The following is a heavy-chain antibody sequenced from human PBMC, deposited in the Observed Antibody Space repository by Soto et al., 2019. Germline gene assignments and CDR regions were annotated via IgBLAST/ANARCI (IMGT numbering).Heavy chain of an antibody. V-gene: IGHV2-5*02. CDR1: GFSLSTSGVG. CDR3: AHRPRGSSWSDF. J-gene: IGHJ4*02. D-gene: IGHD6-13*01. Sequence: QITLKESGPTLVKPAQTLTLTCTFSGFSLSTSGVGVGWIRQPPGKALEWLALIYWDDDKRYSPSLKSRLTIPKDTAKNQVVLTMTNMDPVDTATYYCAHRPRGSSWSDFWGQGTLVTVSS. CDR2: IYWDDDK.